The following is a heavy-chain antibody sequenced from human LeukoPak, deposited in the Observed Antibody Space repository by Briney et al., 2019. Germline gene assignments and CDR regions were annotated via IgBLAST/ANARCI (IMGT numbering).Heavy chain of an antibody. Sequence: GGSLRLSCAASGFTFSSYAMSWVRRAPGRGLDWISYITGNSNTIYYADSVKGRFTISRDNAKNSLYLQMNNLRAEDTAVYYCATSDGHLDNWGQGTLVTVSA. V-gene: IGHV3-48*01. CDR1: GFTFSSYA. J-gene: IGHJ4*02. CDR2: ITGNSNTI. CDR3: ATSDGHLDN.